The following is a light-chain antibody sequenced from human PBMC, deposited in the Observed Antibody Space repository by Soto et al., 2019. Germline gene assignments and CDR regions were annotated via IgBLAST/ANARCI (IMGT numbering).Light chain of an antibody. J-gene: IGKJ4*01. CDR2: KAS. CDR1: QSISSW. CDR3: QQYESYPMT. Sequence: DSQMTQYPSTLSASVGDRVTITCRASQSISSWLAWYQQKPGRAPKLLISKASTLQSSVPVRFSGSGSGTEFTLTISSLQPDDFATYYCQQYESYPMTFGGGTKVEIK. V-gene: IGKV1-5*03.